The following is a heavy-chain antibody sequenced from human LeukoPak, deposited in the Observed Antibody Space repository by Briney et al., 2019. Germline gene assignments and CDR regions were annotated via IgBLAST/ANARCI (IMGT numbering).Heavy chain of an antibody. V-gene: IGHV3-23*01. CDR3: AKGYCRGISCYSDY. Sequence: QPGGSLRLSCAASGFTFSSYAMSWVRQAPGKGLEWVSGISGSGGSTYYADSVKGRFTISRDNSRNTLYLQMNSLRAEDTAVYYCAKGYCRGISCYSDYWGQGTLVTVSS. CDR2: ISGSGGST. D-gene: IGHD2-2*02. J-gene: IGHJ4*02. CDR1: GFTFSSYA.